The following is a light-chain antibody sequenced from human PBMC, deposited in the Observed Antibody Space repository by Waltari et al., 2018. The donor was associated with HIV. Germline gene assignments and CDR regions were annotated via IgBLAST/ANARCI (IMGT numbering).Light chain of an antibody. CDR3: QQYLNTPWT. Sequence: DIVMTKYPDAMALSLGEGATIRCKSSQNIVYSSNTKYYLTCYQQNPRHLPELLIYWASTRAASAPERFGGRGSGTDFTLTISRLQAEDVANYYWQQYLNTPWTFGQGTKVEVK. CDR1: QNIVYSSNTKYY. CDR2: WAS. V-gene: IGKV4-1*01. J-gene: IGKJ1*01.